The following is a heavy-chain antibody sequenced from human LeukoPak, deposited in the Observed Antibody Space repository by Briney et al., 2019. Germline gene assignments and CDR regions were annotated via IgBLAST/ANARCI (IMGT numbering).Heavy chain of an antibody. V-gene: IGHV4-61*01. J-gene: IGHJ4*02. CDR3: ARALPTYGDFIDY. D-gene: IGHD4-17*01. Sequence: SETLSLTCTVSGGSISSSSYYWSWIRQPPGKGLEWIGYIYYSGSTNYNPSLKSRVTISVDTSKNQFSLKLSSVTAADTAVYYCARALPTYGDFIDYWGQGTLVTVSS. CDR2: IYYSGST. CDR1: GGSISSSSYY.